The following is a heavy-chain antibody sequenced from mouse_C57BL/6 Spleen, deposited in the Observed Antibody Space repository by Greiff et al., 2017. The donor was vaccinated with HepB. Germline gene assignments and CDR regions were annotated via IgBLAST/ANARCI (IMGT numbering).Heavy chain of an antibody. V-gene: IGHV5-4*01. CDR1: GFTFSSYA. Sequence: EVHLVESGGGLVKPGGSLKLSCAASGFTFSSYAMSWVRQTPEKRLEWVATISDGGSYTYYPDNVKGRFTISRDNAKNNLYLQMSHLKSEDTAMYYCERVGGTGAMDYWGQGTSVTVSS. CDR2: ISDGGSYT. CDR3: ERVGGTGAMDY. D-gene: IGHD4-1*01. J-gene: IGHJ4*01.